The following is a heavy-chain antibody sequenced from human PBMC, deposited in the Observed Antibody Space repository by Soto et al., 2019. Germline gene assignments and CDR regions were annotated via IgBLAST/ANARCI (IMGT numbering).Heavy chain of an antibody. CDR3: ARHVAEMVAFDI. Sequence: PSETLSLTCSVSGDSISSSDSYWSWIRQPPGKGLEWIGSIYYSGSTDYNPSLKSRVTISVDTSKNQFSLKLSSVTAADTAVYYCARHVAEMVAFDIWGQGTMVTVSS. CDR1: GDSISSSDSY. D-gene: IGHD2-8*01. V-gene: IGHV4-39*01. J-gene: IGHJ3*02. CDR2: IYYSGST.